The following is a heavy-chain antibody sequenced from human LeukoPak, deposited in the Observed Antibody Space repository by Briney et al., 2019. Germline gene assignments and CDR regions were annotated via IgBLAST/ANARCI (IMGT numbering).Heavy chain of an antibody. V-gene: IGHV4-30-2*01. CDR2: IYHSGST. CDR1: GGSISSGGYS. J-gene: IGHJ4*02. Sequence: PSETLSLTCAVSGGSISSGGYSWSWIRQPPGKGLEWIGYIYHSGSTYYNPSLKSRVTISVDRSKNQFSLKLSSVTAADTAVYYCARGGAAANFGYWGQGTLVTVSS. D-gene: IGHD6-13*01. CDR3: ARGGAAANFGY.